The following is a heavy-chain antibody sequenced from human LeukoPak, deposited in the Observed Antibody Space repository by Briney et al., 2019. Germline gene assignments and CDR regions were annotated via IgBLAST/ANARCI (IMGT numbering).Heavy chain of an antibody. CDR1: GGSISSYY. V-gene: IGHV4-59*01. Sequence: SETLSLTCTVSGGSISSYYWSWIRQPPGKGLEWIGYIYYSGSTNYNPSLKSRVTISVDTSKNQFSLKLSSVTAAVTAVYYCAREHSSSSSLDYWGQGTLVTVSS. D-gene: IGHD6-6*01. CDR3: AREHSSSSSLDY. CDR2: IYYSGST. J-gene: IGHJ4*02.